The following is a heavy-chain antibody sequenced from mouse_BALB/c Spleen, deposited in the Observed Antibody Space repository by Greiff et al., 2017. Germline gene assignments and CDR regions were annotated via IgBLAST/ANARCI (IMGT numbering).Heavy chain of an antibody. Sequence: QVQLQQSGPELVKPGASVKISCKASGYTFTSYDINWVKQRPGQGLEWIGWIYPGDGSTKYNEKFKGKATLTADKSSSTAYMQLSSLTSENSAVYFCARGWESGYFDVWGAGTTVTVSS. D-gene: IGHD4-1*01. V-gene: IGHV1S56*01. J-gene: IGHJ1*01. CDR2: IYPGDGST. CDR3: ARGWESGYFDV. CDR1: GYTFTSYD.